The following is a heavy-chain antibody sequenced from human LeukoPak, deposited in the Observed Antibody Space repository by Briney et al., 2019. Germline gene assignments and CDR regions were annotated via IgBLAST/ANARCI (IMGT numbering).Heavy chain of an antibody. CDR1: GFTVSSNY. Sequence: GGSLRLSCAASGFTVSSNYMSWVRQAPGKGLEWVSVIFSGGGTYYADSVKGRFTISRDNFKNTLYLQMNSLRAEDTAVYYCARANHYYDSSGYTGYFDYWGQGTLVTVSS. J-gene: IGHJ4*02. CDR3: ARANHYYDSSGYTGYFDY. D-gene: IGHD3-22*01. CDR2: IFSGGGT. V-gene: IGHV3-53*01.